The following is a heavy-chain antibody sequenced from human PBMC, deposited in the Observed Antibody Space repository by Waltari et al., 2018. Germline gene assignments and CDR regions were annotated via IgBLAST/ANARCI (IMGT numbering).Heavy chain of an antibody. CDR3: ARGRAAAGT. V-gene: IGHV4-59*11. Sequence: QVQLQESGPGLVKPSETLSLTCTVSGGSISSHYWSWIRQPPGKGLEWIGYIYYSGSTNYNPSLKSRVTISVDTSKNQFSLKLSSVTAADTAVYYCARGRAAAGTWGQGTLVTVSS. J-gene: IGHJ4*02. CDR1: GGSISSHY. CDR2: IYYSGST. D-gene: IGHD6-13*01.